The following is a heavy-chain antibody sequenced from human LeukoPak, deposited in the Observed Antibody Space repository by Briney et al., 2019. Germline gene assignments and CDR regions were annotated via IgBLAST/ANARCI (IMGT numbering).Heavy chain of an antibody. CDR2: ISAIGGST. J-gene: IGHJ4*02. CDR1: GFTFSTYA. Sequence: GGSLRLSCAASGFTFSTYAMSWVRQAPGKGLEWVSGISAIGGSTYYADSMKGRFTISRDNSKNTLYLQMNSLRAEDTAVYYCATEHYYDNSGYYPNFDYWGQGTLVTVSS. V-gene: IGHV3-23*01. D-gene: IGHD3-22*01. CDR3: ATEHYYDNSGYYPNFDY.